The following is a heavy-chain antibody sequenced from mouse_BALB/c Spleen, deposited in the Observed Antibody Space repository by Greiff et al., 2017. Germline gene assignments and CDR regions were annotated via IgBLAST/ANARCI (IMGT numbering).Heavy chain of an antibody. CDR2: IYPGDGDT. D-gene: IGHD4-1*01. V-gene: IGHV1-80*01. Sequence: QVQLQQSGAELVRPGSSVKISCKASGYAFSSYWMNWVKQRPGQGLEWIGQIYPGDGDTNYNGKFKGKATLTADKSSSTAYMQLSSLTSEDSAVYFCAREAEHHSANWFWFAYWGQGTLVTVSA. J-gene: IGHJ3*01. CDR1: GYAFSSYW. CDR3: AREAEHHSANWFWFAY.